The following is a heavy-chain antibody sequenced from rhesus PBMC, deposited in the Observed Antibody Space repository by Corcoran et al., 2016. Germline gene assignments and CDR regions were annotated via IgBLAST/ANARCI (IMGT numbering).Heavy chain of an antibody. CDR1: GFTFSNYY. CDR2: IRNKPNSYTT. V-gene: IGHV3-20*01. J-gene: IGHJ6*01. CDR3: TKHSRDLDS. Sequence: EVQLVESGGGLVQPGGSLRLSCAASGFTFSNYYMHCVRQPQGKALTWVGLIRNKPNSYTTEYGAAVKGRFTISRDDLKNRLYLQMSRLETEDTALYYCTKHSRDLDSWGQGVVVTVSS.